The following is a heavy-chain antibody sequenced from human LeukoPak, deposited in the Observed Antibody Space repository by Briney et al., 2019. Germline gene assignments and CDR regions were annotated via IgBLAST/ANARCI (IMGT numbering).Heavy chain of an antibody. J-gene: IGHJ6*03. CDR1: GGSISSYY. CDR2: IYTSGST. Sequence: SETLSLTCTVSGGSISSYYWSWIRQPAGKGLEWIGRIYTSGSTNYNPSLKSQVTMSVDTSKNQFSLKLSSVTAADTAVYYCARDMYGAAGTSYMDVWGKGTTVTVSS. CDR3: ARDMYGAAGTSYMDV. V-gene: IGHV4-4*07. D-gene: IGHD6-13*01.